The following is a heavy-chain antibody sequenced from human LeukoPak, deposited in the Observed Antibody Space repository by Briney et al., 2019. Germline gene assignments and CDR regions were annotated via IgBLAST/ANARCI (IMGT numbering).Heavy chain of an antibody. D-gene: IGHD3-9*01. V-gene: IGHV3-15*01. CDR3: TSNLLSVSLKVNYYYYMDV. J-gene: IGHJ6*03. CDR2: IKSKSDGGTT. Sequence: PGGSLRLSCAASGFTFSSYEMHWVRQAPGKGLEWVGRIKSKSDGGTTDYAAPVKGRFTISRDDSKKTLYLQMNSLKTEDTALYYCTSNLLSVSLKVNYYYYMDVWGKGTTVTVSS. CDR1: GFTFSSYE.